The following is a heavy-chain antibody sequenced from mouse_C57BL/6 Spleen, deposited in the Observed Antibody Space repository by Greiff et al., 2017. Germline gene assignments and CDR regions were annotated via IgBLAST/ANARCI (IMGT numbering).Heavy chain of an antibody. CDR3: ARFITTVVATDYAMDY. Sequence: EVKVVESGGGLVQPGGSLKLSCAASGFTFSDYYMYWVRQTPEKRLEWVAYISNGGGSTYYPDTVKGRFTISRDNAKNTLYLQMSRLKSEDTAMYYCARFITTVVATDYAMDYWGQGTSVTVSS. CDR1: GFTFSDYY. CDR2: ISNGGGST. J-gene: IGHJ4*01. D-gene: IGHD1-1*01. V-gene: IGHV5-12*01.